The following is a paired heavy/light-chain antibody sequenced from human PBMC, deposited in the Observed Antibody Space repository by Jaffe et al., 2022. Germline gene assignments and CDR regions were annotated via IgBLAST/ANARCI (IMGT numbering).Heavy chain of an antibody. CDR3: AREEPEGATRWGAFDI. CDR1: GASISNGNYY. J-gene: IGHJ3*02. Sequence: QVQLQGSGPGLVKPSQTLSLTCTVSGASISNGNYYWNWIRQPAGKGLEWIGRVHTSGSINYNPPIKSRLTISLDTSKNQFSLTVMSVTAADTALYYCAREEPEGATRWGAFDIWGPGTMVTVSS. V-gene: IGHV4-61*02. D-gene: IGHD1-26*01. CDR2: VHTSGSI.
Light chain of an antibody. V-gene: IGLV3-25*03. CDR1: ALPRQY. CDR2: KDS. Sequence: SNGLSQPSSVSVSPGQTARIPCSGDALPRQYAYWYQKKAGQAPVLVIYKDSKRPSGIPERFSGSSSGTTVTLTISGVQAEDEGDYYCHSIGTSGTMFGGGTKLAVL. J-gene: IGLJ3*02. CDR3: HSIGTSGTM.